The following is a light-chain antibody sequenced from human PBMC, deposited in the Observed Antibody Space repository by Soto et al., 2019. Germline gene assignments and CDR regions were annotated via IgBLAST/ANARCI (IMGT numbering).Light chain of an antibody. V-gene: IGKV1-9*01. J-gene: IGKJ4*01. CDR3: QQSFSFPAT. CDR1: QGINIF. Sequence: DIQLTQSPSFLSASVGDRVTITCRASQGINIFLAWFQQKPGKAPNLLISAASTLQSGVPSRFSGSGSETEFTLTISSLQPEDFVTYFCQQSFSFPATFGGGTKVDIK. CDR2: AAS.